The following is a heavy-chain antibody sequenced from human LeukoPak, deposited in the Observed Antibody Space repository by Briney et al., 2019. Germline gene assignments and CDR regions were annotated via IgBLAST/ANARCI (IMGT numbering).Heavy chain of an antibody. D-gene: IGHD6-13*01. Sequence: GGSLRLSCAASGFTFSSYGMHWVRQAPGKGLEWVAFIRYDGSNKYYADSVKGRFTISRDNSKNTLYLQMNSLRAEDTAVYYCAKWGAPLRYSSSWYSDAFDIWGQGTMVTVSS. CDR3: AKWGAPLRYSSSWYSDAFDI. J-gene: IGHJ3*02. CDR1: GFTFSSYG. CDR2: IRYDGSNK. V-gene: IGHV3-30*02.